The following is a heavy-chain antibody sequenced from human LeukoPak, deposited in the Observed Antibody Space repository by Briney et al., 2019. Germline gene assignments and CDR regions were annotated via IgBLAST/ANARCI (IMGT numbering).Heavy chain of an antibody. CDR1: GFTFSSYG. J-gene: IGHJ4*02. CDR2: IWYDGSNK. Sequence: PGGSLRLSCAASGFTFSSYGMHWVRQAPGKGLEWVAVIWYDGSNKYYADSVKGRLTISRDNSKNTLYLQMNSLRAEDTAVYHCARDMGTSYVDYWGQGTLVTVSS. D-gene: IGHD2-2*01. CDR3: ARDMGTSYVDY. V-gene: IGHV3-33*01.